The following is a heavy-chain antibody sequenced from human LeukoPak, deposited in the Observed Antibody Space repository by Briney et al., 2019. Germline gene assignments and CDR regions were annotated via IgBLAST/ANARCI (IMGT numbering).Heavy chain of an antibody. J-gene: IGHJ4*02. CDR2: IYHSGST. CDR1: GYSISSGYY. V-gene: IGHV4-38-2*02. Sequence: PSETLSLTCTVSGYSISSGYYWGWIRQPPGKGLEWIGSIYHSGSTYYNPSLKSRVTISVDTSKNQFSLKLSSVTAADTAVYYCARVKYGDYLFMDYWGQGTLVTVSS. D-gene: IGHD4-17*01. CDR3: ARVKYGDYLFMDY.